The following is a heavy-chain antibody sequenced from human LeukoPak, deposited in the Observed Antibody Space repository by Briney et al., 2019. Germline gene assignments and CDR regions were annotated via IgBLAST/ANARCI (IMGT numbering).Heavy chain of an antibody. Sequence: SETLSLTCTVSGGSISSSSYYWGWIRQPPGKGLEWIGSIYYSGSTYYNPSLKSRVTISVDTSKNQFSLKLSFVTAADTAVYYCARGWVVAATNFDYWGQGTLVTVSS. J-gene: IGHJ4*02. CDR2: IYYSGST. CDR3: ARGWVVAATNFDY. V-gene: IGHV4-39*01. CDR1: GGSISSSSYY. D-gene: IGHD2-15*01.